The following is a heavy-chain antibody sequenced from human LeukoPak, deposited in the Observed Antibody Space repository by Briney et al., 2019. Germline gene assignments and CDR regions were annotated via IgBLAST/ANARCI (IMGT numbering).Heavy chain of an antibody. CDR1: VYPLCRYR. D-gene: IGHD6-19*01. Sequence: PGGSLRLSCTASVYPLCRYRLNWVRESRERALVGLSSISSSSSYIYYADSVKGRFPISRDKANNSLYLQMNSRRAEDTAVYYCARELNAVAHSWGQGTLVTVSS. CDR3: ARELNAVAHS. J-gene: IGHJ4*02. CDR2: ISSSSSYI. V-gene: IGHV3-21*01.